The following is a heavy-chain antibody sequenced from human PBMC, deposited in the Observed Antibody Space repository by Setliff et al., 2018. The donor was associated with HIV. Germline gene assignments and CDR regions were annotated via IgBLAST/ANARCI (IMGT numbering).Heavy chain of an antibody. CDR2: IYTSGST. CDR3: ARGDIYWHDASGYVKSALDAFDL. V-gene: IGHV4-61*09. D-gene: IGHD3-22*01. CDR1: GGSINSGTYY. Sequence: SETLSLTCTVSGGSINSGTYYWTWIRQPAGKGLEWVGHIYTSGSTNYNPSLKSRVTISVDTSKNQFSLNLNSVTAADTAVYHFARGDIYWHDASGYVKSALDAFDLWGQGTMGTVSS. J-gene: IGHJ3*01.